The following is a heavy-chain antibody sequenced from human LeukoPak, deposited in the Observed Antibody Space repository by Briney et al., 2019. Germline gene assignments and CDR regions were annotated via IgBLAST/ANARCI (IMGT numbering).Heavy chain of an antibody. J-gene: IGHJ4*02. D-gene: IGHD4-23*01. V-gene: IGHV4-39*07. Sequence: SETLSLTCTVSGGSISSSSYYWGWMRQPPGKGLEWIGSIYYSGSTYYNPSLKSRVTISVDTSKNQFSLKLSSVTAADTAVYYCARDLRRYGGNSKNDYWGQGTLVTVSS. CDR2: IYYSGST. CDR3: ARDLRRYGGNSKNDY. CDR1: GGSISSSSYY.